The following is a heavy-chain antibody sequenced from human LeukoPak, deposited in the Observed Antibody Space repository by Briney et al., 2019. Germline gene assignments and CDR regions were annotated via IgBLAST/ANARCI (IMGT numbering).Heavy chain of an antibody. Sequence: PGGSLRLSCAASGFTFDTYGMHWVRQAPGKGLEWVAVISHDGVDKYYADSVKGRFTISRDNPKNTVSLQVNSLRAEDTAAYYCAKGGYCSATRCYVGKGMDDWGQGTLVTVSS. V-gene: IGHV3-30*18. CDR3: AKGGYCSATRCYVGKGMDD. J-gene: IGHJ4*02. CDR2: ISHDGVDK. CDR1: GFTFDTYG. D-gene: IGHD2-2*01.